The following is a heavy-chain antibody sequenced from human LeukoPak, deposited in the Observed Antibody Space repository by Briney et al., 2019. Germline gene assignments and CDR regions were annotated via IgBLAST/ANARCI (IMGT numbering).Heavy chain of an antibody. J-gene: IGHJ4*02. CDR2: IYSDGST. CDR1: GFTVSSNY. CDR3: ARDTPAAGTRYFDY. D-gene: IGHD6-13*01. Sequence: GGSLRLSCSASGFTVSSNYMSWVRQAPGKGLEWVSVIYSDGSTSYADSVKGRFTISRDNSKNTLSLQMNSLRAEDTAVYYCARDTPAAGTRYFDYWGQGTLVTVSS. V-gene: IGHV3-66*01.